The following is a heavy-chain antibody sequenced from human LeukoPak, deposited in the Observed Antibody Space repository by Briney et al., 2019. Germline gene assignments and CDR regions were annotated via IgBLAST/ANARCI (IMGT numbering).Heavy chain of an antibody. J-gene: IGHJ4*02. D-gene: IGHD1-26*01. CDR2: ISSNGGST. CDR1: GFTFSSYA. CDR3: ASLTDIEAGAVRY. V-gene: IGHV3-64D*09. Sequence: GGSLRLSCSASGFTFSSYAMHWVRQAPGKGLEYVSAISSNGGSTYYADSVKGRFTISRDNSKNTLYLQMSSLRAEDTAVYYCASLTDIEAGAVRYWGQGTLVTVSS.